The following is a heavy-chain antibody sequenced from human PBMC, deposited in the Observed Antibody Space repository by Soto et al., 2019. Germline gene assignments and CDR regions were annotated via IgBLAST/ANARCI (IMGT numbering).Heavy chain of an antibody. CDR1: GFTFSTYW. J-gene: IGHJ5*02. Sequence: EVHLVESGGGLVQPGGSLRLSCAASGFTFSTYWMHWVRQAPGKGLVWVSRINADGTTTTDADSVKGRFTISRDNAKNTLYLQMNSLRAEDTAVYFCATVATHSYNWVDPWGQGTLVTISS. CDR2: INADGTTT. V-gene: IGHV3-74*01. CDR3: ATVATHSYNWVDP. D-gene: IGHD3-3*02.